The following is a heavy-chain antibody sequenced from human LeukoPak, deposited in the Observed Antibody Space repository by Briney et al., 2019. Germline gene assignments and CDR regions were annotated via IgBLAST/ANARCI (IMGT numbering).Heavy chain of an antibody. Sequence: GGSLRLSCAASGFTVSSNYINWVRQTPGKGLELVSVIYSGGFPYYADSGKGRFTTSRDNSKNTLYLQMKSLRPEDTAVYYCAREYYGMDVWGQGTTVTVSS. J-gene: IGHJ6*02. CDR2: IYSGGFP. V-gene: IGHV3-53*01. CDR3: AREYYGMDV. CDR1: GFTVSSNY.